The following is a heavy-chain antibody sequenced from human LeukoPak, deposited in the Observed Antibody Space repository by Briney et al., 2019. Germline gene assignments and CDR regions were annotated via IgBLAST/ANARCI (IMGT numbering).Heavy chain of an antibody. J-gene: IGHJ6*02. CDR1: GYTFTSYY. V-gene: IGHV1-46*01. Sequence: AASVKVSCKASGYTFTSYYMHWVRQAPGQGLEWMGIINPSGGSTSYAQKFQGRVTMTRDTSTSTVYMELSSLRSEDTAVYYCARDSDFWSGYYSYGMDVWDQGTTVTVSS. CDR3: ARDSDFWSGYYSYGMDV. CDR2: INPSGGST. D-gene: IGHD3-3*01.